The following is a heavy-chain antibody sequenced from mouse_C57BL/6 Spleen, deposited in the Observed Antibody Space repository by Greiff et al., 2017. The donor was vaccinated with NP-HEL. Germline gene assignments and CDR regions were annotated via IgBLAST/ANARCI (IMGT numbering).Heavy chain of an antibody. CDR1: GYTFTDYY. Sequence: VQLQESGAELVRPGASVKLSCKASGYTFTDYYINWVKQRPGQGLEWIARIYPGSGNTYYNEKFKGKATLTAEKSSSTAYMQLSSLTSEDSAVYFCARFDYWGQGTTLTVSS. V-gene: IGHV1-76*01. CDR3: ARFDY. CDR2: IYPGSGNT. J-gene: IGHJ2*01.